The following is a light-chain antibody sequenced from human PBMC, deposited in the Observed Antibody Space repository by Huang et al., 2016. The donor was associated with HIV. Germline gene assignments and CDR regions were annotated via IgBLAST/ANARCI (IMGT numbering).Light chain of an antibody. CDR3: QQYGSTPFT. CDR2: GVS. J-gene: IGKJ2*01. V-gene: IGKV3-20*01. CDR1: QRVSSRY. Sequence: FVLTQSPGTLSLSPGERATLSCRASQRVSSRYLAWDQQKSGQAPRLLIYGVSNRATDIPDRFSGGGSVTDFTLTISRLEPEDSAVYYCQQYGSTPFTFGQGTKLEIK.